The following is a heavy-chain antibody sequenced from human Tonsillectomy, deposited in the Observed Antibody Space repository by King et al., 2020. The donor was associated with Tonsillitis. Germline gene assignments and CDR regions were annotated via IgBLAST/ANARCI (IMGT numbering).Heavy chain of an antibody. CDR1: GGSFSDYY. V-gene: IGHV4-34*01. CDR3: ARGDIVVEPAANGYYYYMDV. CDR2: INHSGST. J-gene: IGHJ6*03. D-gene: IGHD2-2*01. Sequence: VQLQQWGAGLLKPSETLSLTCAVYGGSFSDYYWSWIRQPPGKGLEWMGEINHSGSTNYNPSLKSRVTVTVDTSKKQFSLKVSSVTAADTAVYYCARGDIVVEPAANGYYYYMDVWGKGTTVTVSS.